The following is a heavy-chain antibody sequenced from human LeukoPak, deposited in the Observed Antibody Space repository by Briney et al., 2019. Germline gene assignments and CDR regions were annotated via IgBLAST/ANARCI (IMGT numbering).Heavy chain of an antibody. CDR2: IIPIFGTA. J-gene: IGHJ4*02. CDR3: ARICAGTSCNFDY. V-gene: IGHV1-69*06. D-gene: IGHD2-2*01. Sequence: GASVKVSCKASGGTFSSYAISWVRQAPGQGLEWMGGIIPIFGTANYAQKFQGRVTITADKSTSTAYMELSRLRSDDTAVYYCARICAGTSCNFDYWGQGTLVTVSS. CDR1: GGTFSSYA.